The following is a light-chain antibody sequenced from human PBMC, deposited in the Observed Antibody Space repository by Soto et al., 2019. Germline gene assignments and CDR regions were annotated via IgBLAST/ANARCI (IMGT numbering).Light chain of an antibody. CDR1: QSVNSNY. Sequence: EIVLTQSPGTLSLSPGERATLSCRASQSVNSNYLAWLQHKPGQAPRFLIYGASSRAAGIPDRFSGSGSGTDFTLSIIRLEPEDFAMYYCHQYGTTPLTFGPGTKVDIK. CDR2: GAS. V-gene: IGKV3-20*01. J-gene: IGKJ3*01. CDR3: HQYGTTPLT.